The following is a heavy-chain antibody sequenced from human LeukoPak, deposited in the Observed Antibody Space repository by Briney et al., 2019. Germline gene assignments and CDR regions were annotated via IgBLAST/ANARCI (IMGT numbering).Heavy chain of an antibody. V-gene: IGHV3-7*03. CDR3: ARNNGMDV. Sequence: GGSLRLSCAAAGFALSSHWMTWVRQVPGRGPEWVANVNRDGSETYYLDSVKGRFTISKDNAKNSLYLQMNSLRAEDTALYHCARNNGMDVWGQGTTVIVSS. J-gene: IGHJ6*02. CDR1: GFALSSHW. CDR2: VNRDGSET.